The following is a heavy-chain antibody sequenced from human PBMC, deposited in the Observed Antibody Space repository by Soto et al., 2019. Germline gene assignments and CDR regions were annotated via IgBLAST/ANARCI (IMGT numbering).Heavy chain of an antibody. V-gene: IGHV1-18*04. CDR1: GYTFTSYG. Sequence: ASVKVSCKASGYTFTSYGISWVRQAPGQGLEWMGWISAYNGNTNYAQKLQGRVTMTTDTSTSTAYMELRSLRSNDTAVYYCARDGDSGGYSYYSGMDVWGQGTTVTVS. J-gene: IGHJ6*02. D-gene: IGHD3-22*01. CDR3: ARDGDSGGYSYYSGMDV. CDR2: ISAYNGNT.